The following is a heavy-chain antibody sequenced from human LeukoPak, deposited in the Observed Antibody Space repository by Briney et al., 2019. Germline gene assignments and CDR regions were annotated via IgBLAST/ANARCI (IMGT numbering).Heavy chain of an antibody. CDR3: ARVIAADFGYYYYYGMDV. CDR2: INHSGST. D-gene: IGHD3-16*02. V-gene: IGHV4-34*01. CDR1: GGSFSGYY. J-gene: IGHJ6*02. Sequence: SKTLSLTCAVYGGSFSGYYWSWIRQPPGKGLEWIGEINHSGSTNYNPSLKSRVTISVDTSKNQFSLKLSSVTAADTAVYYCARVIAADFGYYYYYGMDVWGQGTTVTVSS.